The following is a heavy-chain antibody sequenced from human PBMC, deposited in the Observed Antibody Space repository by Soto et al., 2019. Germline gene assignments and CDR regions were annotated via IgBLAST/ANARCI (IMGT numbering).Heavy chain of an antibody. V-gene: IGHV2-5*01. J-gene: IGHJ4*02. D-gene: IGHD6-19*01. Sequence: SGPTLVNPTQTLTLTCTFSGFSLSTSGVGVGWIRQPPGKALEWLALIYWNDDKRYSPSLKSRLTITKDTSKNQVVLTMTNMDPVDTATYYCARLDSSGWKLYYFDYWGQGTLVTVSS. CDR1: GFSLSTSGVG. CDR3: ARLDSSGWKLYYFDY. CDR2: IYWNDDK.